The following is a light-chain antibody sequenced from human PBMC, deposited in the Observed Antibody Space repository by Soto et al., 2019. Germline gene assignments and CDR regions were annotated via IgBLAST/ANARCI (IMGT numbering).Light chain of an antibody. CDR2: SNN. V-gene: IGLV1-44*01. CDR1: SSNIGVNT. CDR3: VAWDDSLNGYV. Sequence: QSVLTQPPSASGSPGQRVTISCSGSSSNIGVNTVNWYQQLPGTAPKLLIYSNNQRPSGVSDRFSGSKSGTSSSLAISGLQSEDEADYYCVAWDDSLNGYVFGAGTKVTVL. J-gene: IGLJ1*01.